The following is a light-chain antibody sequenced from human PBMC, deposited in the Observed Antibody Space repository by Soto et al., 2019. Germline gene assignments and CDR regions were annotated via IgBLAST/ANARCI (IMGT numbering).Light chain of an antibody. CDR1: DSVNSN. CDR3: QQYDKWPPYT. Sequence: EIVMTQSPATLFVSPGERATLSCRASDSVNSNLAWYQQKPGQGPRLLIYGATTRATGIPVRFSGSGTGTEFTLTISSLQSEDFAVYYCQQYDKWPPYTFGQGTKLEIK. CDR2: GAT. V-gene: IGKV3-15*01. J-gene: IGKJ2*01.